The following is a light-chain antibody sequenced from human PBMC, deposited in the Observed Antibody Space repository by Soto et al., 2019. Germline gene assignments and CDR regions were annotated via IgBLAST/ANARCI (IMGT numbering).Light chain of an antibody. V-gene: IGLV2-11*01. CDR2: DVS. J-gene: IGLJ1*01. Sequence: QSALTQPRSVSGSPGQSVTISCTGTSSYVGGYNYVSWYQQHPGKAPKLMIYDVSKRPSGVPDRFSGSKSGNTASLTISGLQAEDEADYYCCSYAGSYVFGTGTKVTVL. CDR1: SSYVGGYNY. CDR3: CSYAGSYV.